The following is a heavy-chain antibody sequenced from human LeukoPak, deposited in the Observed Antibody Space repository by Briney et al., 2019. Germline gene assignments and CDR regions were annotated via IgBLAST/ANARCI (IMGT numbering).Heavy chain of an antibody. V-gene: IGHV1-2*06. Sequence: ASAKVSCKASGYTFTGHYMHWVRQAPGQGLEWMGRINPNSGGTNSAQKFQGRVTMTRDTSISTAYMELSRLRSDDTAVYYCARGAGYSGSYAGILDYWGQGTLVTASS. CDR2: INPNSGGT. J-gene: IGHJ4*02. D-gene: IGHD1-26*01. CDR1: GYTFTGHY. CDR3: ARGAGYSGSYAGILDY.